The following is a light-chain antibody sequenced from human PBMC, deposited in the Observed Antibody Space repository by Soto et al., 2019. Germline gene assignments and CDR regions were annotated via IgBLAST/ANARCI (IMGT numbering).Light chain of an antibody. V-gene: IGLV2-23*01. CDR3: CSLTNGATWV. J-gene: IGLJ3*02. CDR1: NSDVGSHNF. CDR2: EAS. Sequence: QSVLTQPASVSGSPGQSITISCTGTNSDVGSHNFVSWYQQYPGKAPKLLIYEASKRPSGLSIRFSGSKSGNTASLTISGLQAEDEADYYCCSLTNGATWVFGGGTKVTVL.